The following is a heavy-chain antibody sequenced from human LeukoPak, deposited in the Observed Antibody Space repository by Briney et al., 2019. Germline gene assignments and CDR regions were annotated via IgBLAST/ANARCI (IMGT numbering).Heavy chain of an antibody. J-gene: IGHJ4*02. CDR3: ARDPRGSPQPSPLDY. Sequence: GGSLRLSCAASGFTFSSYWMHWVRQAPGKGLVWVSRINSDGSSTSYADSVKGRFTISRDNAKNTLYLHMNSLRAEDTAVYYCARDPRGSPQPSPLDYWGQGTLVTVSS. CDR1: GFTFSSYW. V-gene: IGHV3-74*01. CDR2: INSDGSST. D-gene: IGHD1-26*01.